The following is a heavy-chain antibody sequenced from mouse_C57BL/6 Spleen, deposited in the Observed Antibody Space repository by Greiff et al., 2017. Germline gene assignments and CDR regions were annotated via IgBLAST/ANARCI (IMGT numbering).Heavy chain of an antibody. CDR1: GYSITSGYY. CDR3: ARGGYGNYNAMDY. V-gene: IGHV3-6*01. Sequence: VQLKESGPGLVKPSQSLSLTCSVTGYSITSGYYWNWIRQFPGNKLEWMGYISYDGSNNYNPSLKNRISITRDTSKNQFFLKLNSVTTEDTATYYCARGGYGNYNAMDYWGQGTSVTVSS. CDR2: ISYDGSN. J-gene: IGHJ4*01. D-gene: IGHD2-1*01.